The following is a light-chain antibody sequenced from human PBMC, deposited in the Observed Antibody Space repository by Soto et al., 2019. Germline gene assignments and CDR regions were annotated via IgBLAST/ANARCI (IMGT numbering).Light chain of an antibody. CDR2: DAS. J-gene: IGKJ4*01. V-gene: IGKV1-5*01. Sequence: IQMTQSASTLSASLGERLTLPCNASQSISSWLAWYQQKLGRAPRLLFYDASSLESGVPSRFSGSGYGTEFTLTISSLQPDDFATYYCQQYNTYSSLTFGGGTKVDIK. CDR3: QQYNTYSSLT. CDR1: QSISSW.